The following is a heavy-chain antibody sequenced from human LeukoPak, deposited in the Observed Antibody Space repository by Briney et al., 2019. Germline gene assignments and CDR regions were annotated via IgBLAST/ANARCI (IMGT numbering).Heavy chain of an antibody. J-gene: IGHJ4*02. D-gene: IGHD3-22*01. V-gene: IGHV1-69*13. CDR3: ARVFGDYYDSSGYYYGY. Sequence: SVKVSCKASGGTFSSSSISWVRQAPGQGLEWMGGIIPIFGTASYAQKFQGRVTITADESTSTAYMELSSLRSEDTAVYYCARVFGDYYDSSGYYYGYWGQGTLVTVSS. CDR1: GGTFSSSS. CDR2: IIPIFGTA.